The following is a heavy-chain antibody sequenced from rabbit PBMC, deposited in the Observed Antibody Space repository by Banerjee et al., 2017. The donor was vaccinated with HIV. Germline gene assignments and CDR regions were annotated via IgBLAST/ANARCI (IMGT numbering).Heavy chain of an antibody. CDR2: IYVGSGGGT. D-gene: IGHD6-1*01. CDR1: GFDFSSYG. V-gene: IGHV1S40*01. CDR3: ASSGVAGYDYTTTGYFKL. Sequence: QSLEESGGDLVQPGGSLKLSCKASGFDFSSYGVSWVRQAPGKGLEWIACIYVGSGGGTVSATWAKGRFTISKTSSTTVTLQMTSLTAADTATYFCASSGVAGYDYTTTGYFKLWGPGTLVTVS. J-gene: IGHJ4*01.